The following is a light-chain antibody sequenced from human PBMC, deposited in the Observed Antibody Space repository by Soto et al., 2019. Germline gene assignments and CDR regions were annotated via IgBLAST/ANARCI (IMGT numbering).Light chain of an antibody. CDR1: SGHSNYA. V-gene: IGLV4-69*01. CDR2: LNRGGSH. Sequence: QLVLTQSPSASASLGASVKLTCTLSSGHSNYAIAWHQQQPEKGPRYLMKLNRGGSHSKGDGIPNRFSGSSSGAERYLTISSLQSEDEADYYCQTWGTGIVIFGGGTKLTVL. CDR3: QTWGTGIVI. J-gene: IGLJ2*01.